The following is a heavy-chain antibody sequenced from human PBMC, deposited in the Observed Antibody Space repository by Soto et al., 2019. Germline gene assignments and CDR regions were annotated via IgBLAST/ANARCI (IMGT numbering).Heavy chain of an antibody. CDR1: GYSISSSNW. D-gene: IGHD3-3*01. J-gene: IGHJ5*02. CDR2: IYYSGST. V-gene: IGHV4-28*01. Sequence: PSETLSLTCAVSGYSISSSNWWGWIRQPPGKGLEWIGYIYYSGSTYYNPSLKSRVTISVDTSKNQFSLKLSSVTAADTAVYYCARTFWSGYFYYWFDPWGQGTLVTVSS. CDR3: ARTFWSGYFYYWFDP.